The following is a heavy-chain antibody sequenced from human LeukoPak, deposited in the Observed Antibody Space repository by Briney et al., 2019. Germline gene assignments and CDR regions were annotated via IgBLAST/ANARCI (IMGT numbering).Heavy chain of an antibody. Sequence: GGSLRLSCAAPGFTFSSYDMHWVRHATGKGLEWVSAIGTAGDTYYPGSVKGRFTISRENAKNSLYLQMNSLRAGDTAVYYCARGSGDFWSGYYSFDYWGQGTLVTVSS. CDR1: GFTFSSYD. J-gene: IGHJ4*02. CDR2: IGTAGDT. V-gene: IGHV3-13*01. D-gene: IGHD3-3*01. CDR3: ARGSGDFWSGYYSFDY.